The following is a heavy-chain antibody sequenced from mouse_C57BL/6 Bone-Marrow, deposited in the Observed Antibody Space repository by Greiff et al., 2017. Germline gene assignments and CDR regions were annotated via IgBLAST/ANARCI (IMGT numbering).Heavy chain of an antibody. V-gene: IGHV1-55*01. CDR1: GYTFTSYW. CDR3: ARDYGSTLFAY. Sequence: QVQLQQPGAELVKPGASVKMSCTASGYTFTSYWITWVKQRPGQGLEWIGDIYPGSGSTNYNEKFTSKATLTVDTSSSTAYLQLSSLTSEDSAVYYCARDYGSTLFAYWGQGTLVTVSA. J-gene: IGHJ3*01. D-gene: IGHD1-1*01. CDR2: IYPGSGST.